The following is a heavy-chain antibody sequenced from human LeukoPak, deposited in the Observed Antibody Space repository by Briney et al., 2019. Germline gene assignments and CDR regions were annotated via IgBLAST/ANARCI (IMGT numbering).Heavy chain of an antibody. J-gene: IGHJ6*03. V-gene: IGHV4-30-2*01. D-gene: IGHD3-16*01. Sequence: PSETLSLTCTVSGGSISSGGYYWSWIRQPPGKGLEWIGYIYHSGSTYYNPSLKSRVTISVDRSKNQFSLKLSSVTAADTAVYYCARYVSFYYYYMDVWGKGTTVTVSS. CDR3: ARYVSFYYYYMDV. CDR1: GGSISSGGYY. CDR2: IYHSGST.